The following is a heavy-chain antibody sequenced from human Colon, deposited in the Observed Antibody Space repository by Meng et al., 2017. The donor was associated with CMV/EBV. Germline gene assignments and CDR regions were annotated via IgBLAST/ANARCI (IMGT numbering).Heavy chain of an antibody. CDR3: AKDDCSGGSCYSGIYYYYGMDV. V-gene: IGHV3-43D*03. Sequence: GGSLRLSCAASGFTFSDDAMHWVRQAPGTGLEWVSLISWDGGSTYYADSVKGRFTISRDNSKNSLYLQMNSLRAEDTALYYCAKDDCSGGSCYSGIYYYYGMDVWGQGTTVTVSS. D-gene: IGHD2-15*01. CDR1: GFTFSDDA. J-gene: IGHJ6*02. CDR2: ISWDGGST.